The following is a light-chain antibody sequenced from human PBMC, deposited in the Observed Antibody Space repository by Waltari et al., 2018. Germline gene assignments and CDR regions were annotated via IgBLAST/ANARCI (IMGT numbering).Light chain of an antibody. CDR2: DVS. J-gene: IGLJ3*02. Sequence: QSALNQPASVSGSPGQSITISCTGTSSDIGGYNYVSWYQEHPGRAPKLMIFDVSDRPSGVSNRFSGSKSGNTASLTISGLQADDEADYYCSSYTSSGTPWVFGGGTKLTVL. V-gene: IGLV2-14*03. CDR1: SSDIGGYNY. CDR3: SSYTSSGTPWV.